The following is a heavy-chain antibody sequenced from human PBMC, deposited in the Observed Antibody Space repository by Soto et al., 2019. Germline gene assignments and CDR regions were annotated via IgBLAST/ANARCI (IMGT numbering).Heavy chain of an antibody. CDR1: GASISSYY. CDR2: VHHSGTT. CDR3: AMDTGTVAWFDQ. V-gene: IGHV4-59*01. D-gene: IGHD5-18*01. J-gene: IGHJ5*02. Sequence: QVQLQESGPGLVKPSETLSRTCTVSGASISSYYWGWVRQSPAKGLAWGGYVHHSGTTDYNPSLKSRVTLSVDTSKNQFALRVNSAIAADTAVYFCAMDTGTVAWFDQWGQGTLVTVSS.